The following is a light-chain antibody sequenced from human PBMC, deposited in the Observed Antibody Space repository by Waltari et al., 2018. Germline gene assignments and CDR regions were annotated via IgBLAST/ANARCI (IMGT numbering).Light chain of an antibody. CDR1: SGDVGGSTS. CDR2: DVS. CDR3: CSYAANKVV. Sequence: QSDLTQPRSVSGFPEQSVTISCTGSSGDVGGSTSVSWYQQIPGKAPKLIIYDVSKRPSGVPYRFSGSMSDNPASLTVSGLQAEDEADYFCCSYAANKVVFGGGTRLTVL. J-gene: IGLJ2*01. V-gene: IGLV2-11*01.